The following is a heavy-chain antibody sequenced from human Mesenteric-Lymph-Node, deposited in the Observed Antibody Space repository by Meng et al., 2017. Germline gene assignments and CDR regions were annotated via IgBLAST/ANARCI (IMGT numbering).Heavy chain of an antibody. V-gene: IGHV4-59*06. Sequence: QVQLQESGPGLVKPSETLSLTCTVSGGSISRHFWSWIRQPAGRGLEWIGYIYYTGSTYYNPSLKSRVTISMDTSKNQFSLRLSSVTAADTAVYYCARNYYFDYWGQGTLVTVSS. CDR1: GGSISRHF. CDR2: IYYTGST. CDR3: ARNYYFDY. J-gene: IGHJ4*02.